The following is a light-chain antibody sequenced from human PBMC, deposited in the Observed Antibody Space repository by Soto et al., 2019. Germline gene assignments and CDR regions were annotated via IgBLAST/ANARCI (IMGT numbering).Light chain of an antibody. Sequence: QSVLTQAPSASGSPGQSVTISCTGTSSDVGDYDLVSWYQQHPGKAPKLILYEVAKRPSGVPARFSGSKSGNTASLTVSGLQADDESDYYCSSFAGNNNLFGGGTKLTVL. V-gene: IGLV2-8*01. CDR2: EVA. J-gene: IGLJ2*01. CDR1: SSDVGDYDL. CDR3: SSFAGNNNL.